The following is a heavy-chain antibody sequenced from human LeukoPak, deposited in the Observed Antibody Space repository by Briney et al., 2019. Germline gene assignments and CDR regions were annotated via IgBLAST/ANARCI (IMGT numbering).Heavy chain of an antibody. D-gene: IGHD4-17*01. CDR3: ARRVPYTVATDY. J-gene: IGHJ4*02. CDR2: INPTDDTT. Sequence: GGSLRLSCAASGFTVSTYRMSWVRQAPGKGRQWVSAINPTDDTTYYADSVKGRFTISRDDYKNTLYLQMNSLSAEDTAVYYCARRVPYTVATDYWGQGTLVTVSS. V-gene: IGHV3-23*01. CDR1: GFTVSTYR.